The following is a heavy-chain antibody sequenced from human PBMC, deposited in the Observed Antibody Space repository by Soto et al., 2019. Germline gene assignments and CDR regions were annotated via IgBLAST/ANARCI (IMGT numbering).Heavy chain of an antibody. CDR2: ISGSGRNT. Sequence: EVQLLESGGGLVQPGGSLRLSCAGPGFIFSNYAMSWVRQAPGKGLEWVSAISGSGRNTYYADSVKGRFSISRDNSKNILSRQMNTLGAEDTAVYYCAKAPQGRPDPHDNFDDWGQGTLVTVSS. CDR3: AKAPQGRPDPHDNFDD. D-gene: IGHD1-1*01. J-gene: IGHJ4*02. V-gene: IGHV3-23*01. CDR1: GFIFSNYA.